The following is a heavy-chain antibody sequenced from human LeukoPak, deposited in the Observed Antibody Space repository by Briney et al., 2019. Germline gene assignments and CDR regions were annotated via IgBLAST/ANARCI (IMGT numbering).Heavy chain of an antibody. CDR3: IVFGDSNH. CDR2: IHTSGDT. CDR1: GLTGSHDY. Sequence: GGSLRLSCAASGLTGSHDYVSWVRQAAGKGLEWVSAIHTSGDTCYADSVKGRFTISRDTSKNTLYLQINSLRVEDTAVYYCIVFGDSNHWGQGTLVTVSS. D-gene: IGHD4-17*01. V-gene: IGHV3-53*01. J-gene: IGHJ5*02.